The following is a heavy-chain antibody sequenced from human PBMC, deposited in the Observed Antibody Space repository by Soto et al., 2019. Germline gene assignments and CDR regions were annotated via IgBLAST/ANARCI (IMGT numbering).Heavy chain of an antibody. CDR2: VYYTGSN. CDR3: AKDYHSTGWPAAFDY. Sequence: LSETLSLTCTGSGGFLSGYYWSWSRQSPGKGLEWIGYVYYTGSNNYNPSLKSRVTISVDTSRNQFSLNLYSVTAADTAVYYCAKDYHSTGWPAAFDYRGPGTLVTVSS. D-gene: IGHD3-22*01. V-gene: IGHV4-59*01. J-gene: IGHJ4*02. CDR1: GGFLSGYY.